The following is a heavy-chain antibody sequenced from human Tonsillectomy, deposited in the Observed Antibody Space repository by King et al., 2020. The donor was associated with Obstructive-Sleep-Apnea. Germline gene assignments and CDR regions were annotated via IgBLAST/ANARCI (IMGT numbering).Heavy chain of an antibody. CDR2: IYYSGST. J-gene: IGHJ6*02. Sequence: VQLQESGPGLVKPSETLSLTCTVSGGSISSYYWSWIRQPPGKGLEWIGYIYYSGSTNYNPSLKSRVTISVDTSKNQFSLKLSSVTAADTAVYYCARVYYYYGMDVWGQGTTVTVSS. CDR3: ARVYYYYGMDV. V-gene: IGHV4-59*08. CDR1: GGSISSYY.